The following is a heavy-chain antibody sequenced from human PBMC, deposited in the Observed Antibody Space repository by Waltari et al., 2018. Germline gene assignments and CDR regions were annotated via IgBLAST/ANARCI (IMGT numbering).Heavy chain of an antibody. V-gene: IGHV1-46*01. D-gene: IGHD6-13*01. J-gene: IGHJ4*02. CDR1: GYQFTNYY. CDR2: IDPDGGGT. Sequence: QVQLVQSGAEVERPGASVRISCKASGYQFTNYYVHWLRQAPGRGFEWLGSIDPDGGGTTYAPKCRDRLALTRDTSTAVLYMALDNLNADDAAIYFCARGRGTLGQLLVTYWGQGTQVLVSS. CDR3: ARGRGTLGQLLVTY.